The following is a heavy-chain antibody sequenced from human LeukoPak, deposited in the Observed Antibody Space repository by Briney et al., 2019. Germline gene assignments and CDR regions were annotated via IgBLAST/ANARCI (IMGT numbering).Heavy chain of an antibody. V-gene: IGHV4-59*01. CDR2: IYYSGST. CDR3: ARVGVVPPYYFDY. D-gene: IGHD2-2*01. Sequence: PSETLSLTCTVSGGSISSYYWSWIRQPPGKGLEWIGYIYYSGSTNYNPSLKSRVTISVDTSKNQFFLKLSSVTAADTAVYYCARVGVVPPYYFDYWGQGTLVTVSS. CDR1: GGSISSYY. J-gene: IGHJ4*02.